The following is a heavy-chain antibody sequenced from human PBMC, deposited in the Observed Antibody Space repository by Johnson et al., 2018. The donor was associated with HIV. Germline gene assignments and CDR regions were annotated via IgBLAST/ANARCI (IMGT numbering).Heavy chain of an antibody. V-gene: IGHV3-66*01. CDR1: GFTVSSNY. CDR3: ARDYYDSGGNHHPFDI. Sequence: EVQLVESGGGLVQPGGSLRLSCAASGFTVSSNYMTWVRQAPGKRLEWVSVIYSGGTTYNADSVKGRFTISRDNSKNTLYLQMNSLRVEDTAIYYCARDYYDSGGNHHPFDIWGQGTMVSVSS. D-gene: IGHD3-22*01. CDR2: IYSGGTT. J-gene: IGHJ3*02.